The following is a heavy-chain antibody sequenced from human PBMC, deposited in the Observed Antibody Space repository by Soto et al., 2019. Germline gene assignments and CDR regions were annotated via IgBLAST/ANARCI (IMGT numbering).Heavy chain of an antibody. V-gene: IGHV2-5*01. Sequence: GPTLVNPTQTLTLTCTFSGFSLSSSEVGVGWIRQHPGKALEWLALIFWNDDERYNPSLKSRLTITKDISKNQVVLTMTNMDPVDTATYYCAHSRVFDWFDPWGQGTLVTVSS. CDR1: GFSLSSSEVG. D-gene: IGHD6-13*01. CDR3: AHSRVFDWFDP. J-gene: IGHJ5*02. CDR2: IFWNDDE.